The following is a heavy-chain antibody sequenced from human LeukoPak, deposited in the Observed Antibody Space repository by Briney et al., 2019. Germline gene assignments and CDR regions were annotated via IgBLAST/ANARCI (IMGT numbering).Heavy chain of an antibody. Sequence: GGSLRLSCAASGFTFPNAWIHWVRQAPGKGLEWVGRIKNKTQRRTTDYAAPVKGRFTISRDDSRNTLYLQMDSLKTEDTAVYYRVTDGGQLPYYFTYWGQGTLVTVSS. V-gene: IGHV3-15*01. CDR2: IKNKTQRRTT. CDR1: GFTFPNAW. CDR3: VTDGGQLPYYFTY. J-gene: IGHJ1*01. D-gene: IGHD3-16*01.